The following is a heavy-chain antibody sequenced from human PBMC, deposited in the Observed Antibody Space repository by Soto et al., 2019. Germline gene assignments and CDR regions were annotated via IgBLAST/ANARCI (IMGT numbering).Heavy chain of an antibody. V-gene: IGHV4-59*01. CDR3: ARASLKYDYVWGSFNYFDY. J-gene: IGHJ4*02. CDR1: GGSISSYY. Sequence: PSETLSLTCTVSGGSISSYYGSWIRQPPGKGLEWIGYIYYRGSTNYNPSLKSRVTISVDTSKNQFSLKLSSVTAADTAVYYCARASLKYDYVWGSFNYFDYWGQGTLVTVSS. D-gene: IGHD3-16*01. CDR2: IYYRGST.